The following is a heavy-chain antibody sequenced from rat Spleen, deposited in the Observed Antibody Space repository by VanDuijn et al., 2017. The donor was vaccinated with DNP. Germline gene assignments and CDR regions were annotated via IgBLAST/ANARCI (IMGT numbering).Heavy chain of an antibody. V-gene: IGHV5S23*01. CDR3: ATPTN. CDR1: GFIFSDYA. D-gene: IGHD1-7*01. J-gene: IGHJ2*01. Sequence: EVQLVESGGGLVQPGNSLKLSCAASGFIFSDYAMAWVRRSPAKGLEWVAYIGSAAYAPYYGDSVKGRFTISRDNAKSTLYLQMDSLRSEDTATYYCATPTNWGQGVMVTVSP. CDR2: IGSAAYAP.